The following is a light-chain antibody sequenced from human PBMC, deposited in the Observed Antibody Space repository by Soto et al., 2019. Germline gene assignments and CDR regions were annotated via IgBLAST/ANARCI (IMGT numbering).Light chain of an antibody. CDR2: QTS. CDR3: QQRSNWPLT. CDR1: QSVSSY. V-gene: IGKV3-11*01. J-gene: IGKJ4*01. Sequence: EIVLTQSPATLSLSPGERATLSCWASQSVSSYLAWYQQKPGQAPRLLIYQTSIRAAGIPARFSASGSGTDFTLTISDVQPEDFALYYCQQRSNWPLTFGGGTKVDIK.